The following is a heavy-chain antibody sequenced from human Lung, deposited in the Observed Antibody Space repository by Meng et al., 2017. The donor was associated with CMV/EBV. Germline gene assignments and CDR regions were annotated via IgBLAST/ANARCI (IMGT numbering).Heavy chain of an antibody. D-gene: IGHD1-14*01. CDR3: ATVLAYNDY. J-gene: IGHJ4*02. CDR1: GGAFRKFA. Sequence: SXCLTCVVSGGAFRKFALHWVRQAPDKGLEWVGVASFDVNEDKYYADSVEGRITISRDKSQNTFFLEMNSLRPEDTATYFCATVLAYNDYWGQGLVVXVSS. V-gene: IGHV3-30*04. CDR2: ASFDVNEDK.